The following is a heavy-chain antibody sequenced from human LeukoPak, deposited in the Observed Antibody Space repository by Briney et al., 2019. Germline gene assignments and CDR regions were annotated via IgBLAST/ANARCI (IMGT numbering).Heavy chain of an antibody. J-gene: IGHJ4*02. V-gene: IGHV3-74*03. CDR1: GFTISSYW. CDR3: ANEIRPNDY. Sequence: PGGSLRLSCGATGFTISSYWMHWVRQAPGKGLVWVSRINGDGSSTTYADSVKGRFTISRDNSKNTLYLQMNSLRAEDTAVYYCANEIRPNDYWGQGTQVTVSS. CDR2: INGDGSST. D-gene: IGHD4-17*01.